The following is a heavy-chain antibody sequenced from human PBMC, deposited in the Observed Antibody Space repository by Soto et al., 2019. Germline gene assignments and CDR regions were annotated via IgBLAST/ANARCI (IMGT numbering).Heavy chain of an antibody. J-gene: IGHJ3*02. CDR1: GFTFSSYA. D-gene: IGHD3-3*01. CDR2: ISYDGRNK. CDR3: ARYPFAQYYDFWSVYYFLGDAFDI. Sequence: GGSLRLSCAASGFTFSSYAMHWVRQAPGKGLEWVAVISYDGRNKYYADSVKGRFTISRDNSKNTLYLQMNSLRAEDTAVYYCARYPFAQYYDFWSVYYFLGDAFDIWGQGTMVTVSS. V-gene: IGHV3-30*04.